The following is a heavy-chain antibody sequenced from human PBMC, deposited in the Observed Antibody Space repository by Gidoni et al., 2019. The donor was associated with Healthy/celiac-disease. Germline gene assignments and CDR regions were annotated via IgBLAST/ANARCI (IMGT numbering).Heavy chain of an antibody. CDR1: GGTFSSYA. CDR3: ARAIAAAGTGA. Sequence: QVQLVQSGAEVKKPGSSVKVSCRASGGTFSSYAISWVRQAPGQGLEWMGGIIPIYATANYAQKFQGRVTITADESTSTAYMGLSSLRSEDTAVYYCARAIAAAGTGAWGQGTLVTVSS. J-gene: IGHJ5*02. CDR2: IIPIYATA. D-gene: IGHD6-13*01. V-gene: IGHV1-69*01.